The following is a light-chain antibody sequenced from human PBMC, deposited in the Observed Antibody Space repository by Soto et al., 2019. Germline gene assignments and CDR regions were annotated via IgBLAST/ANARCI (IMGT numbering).Light chain of an antibody. J-gene: IGKJ1*01. CDR3: QQYNNGPPWT. CDR1: QNVGTN. Sequence: TELTQSPATLSISPGERATLSCRASQNVGTNLAWYQQKPGQAPRLLIYGASTRAFGLPARFTGSGSGTEFTLTITSLQSQDIAVYHSQQYNNGPPWTFGQGTRVEVK. V-gene: IGKV3-15*01. CDR2: GAS.